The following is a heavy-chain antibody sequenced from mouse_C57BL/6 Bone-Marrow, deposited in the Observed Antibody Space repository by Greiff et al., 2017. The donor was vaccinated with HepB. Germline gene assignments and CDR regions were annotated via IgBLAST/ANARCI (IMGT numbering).Heavy chain of an antibody. CDR3: ARRGITTVVAHYYAMDY. Sequence: DVKLVESGGDLVKPGGSLKLSCAASGFTFSSYGMSWVRQTPDKRLEWVATISSGGSYTYYPDSVKGRFTISRDNAKNTLYLQMSSLKSEDTAMYYCARRGITTVVAHYYAMDYWGQGTSVTVSS. D-gene: IGHD1-1*01. J-gene: IGHJ4*01. CDR2: ISSGGSYT. V-gene: IGHV5-6*02. CDR1: GFTFSSYG.